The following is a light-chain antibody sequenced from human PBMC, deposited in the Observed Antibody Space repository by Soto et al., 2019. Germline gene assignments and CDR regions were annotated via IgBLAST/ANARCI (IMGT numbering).Light chain of an antibody. Sequence: CVLTQPPSASGSPGQSVTISCTGTSSDVGGYNYVSWYQQHPGKAPKLMIYEVSKRPSGVPDRFSGSKSGNTASLTVSGLQAEDEADYYCISYAGSNLLYVFGTGTKVTVL. CDR2: EVS. CDR3: ISYAGSNLLYV. CDR1: SSDVGGYNY. V-gene: IGLV2-8*01. J-gene: IGLJ1*01.